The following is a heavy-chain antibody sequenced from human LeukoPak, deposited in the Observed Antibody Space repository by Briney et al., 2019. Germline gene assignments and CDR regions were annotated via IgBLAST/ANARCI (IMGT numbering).Heavy chain of an antibody. Sequence: SETLSLTCTVSGYSISSGYYWGWIRQPPGKGLEWIGYIYYSGSTNYNPSLKSRVTISVDTSKNQFSLKLSSVTAADTAVYYCARAGYYDSSGYDYWGQGTLVTVSS. J-gene: IGHJ4*02. CDR2: IYYSGST. CDR3: ARAGYYDSSGYDY. D-gene: IGHD3-22*01. V-gene: IGHV4-61*01. CDR1: GYSISSGYY.